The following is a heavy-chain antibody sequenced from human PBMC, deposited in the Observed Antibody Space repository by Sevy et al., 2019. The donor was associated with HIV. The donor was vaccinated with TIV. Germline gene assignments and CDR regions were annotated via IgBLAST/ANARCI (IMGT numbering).Heavy chain of an antibody. Sequence: SETLSLTCTVSGGSITSLYWNWIRQPPGKGLEWIANIYYNGHINYNPSLKSRVTLSLDKSTNELSLGLSSVTAADTAMYYCAGENAWGRGYSWGQGTLVTVSS. J-gene: IGHJ4*02. CDR3: AGENAWGRGYS. D-gene: IGHD1-26*01. CDR1: GGSITSLY. V-gene: IGHV4-59*08. CDR2: IYYNGHI.